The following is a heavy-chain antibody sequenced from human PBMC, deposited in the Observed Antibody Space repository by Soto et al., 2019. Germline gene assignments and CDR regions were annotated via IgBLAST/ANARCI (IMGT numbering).Heavy chain of an antibody. CDR2: ILGNGGAT. J-gene: IGHJ4*02. Sequence: EVQLLESGGGLVQPGGSLRLSCAASGFTFSDFALSWVRQAPGKGQQWVSSILGNGGATFYADSVKGRFTISRDNFKNTMYRQMSGLRADDWGVYHCAIAHRISPEGVWGVDFWGRGTMVTVSS. D-gene: IGHD3-10*01. CDR1: GFTFSDFA. V-gene: IGHV3-23*01. CDR3: AIAHRISPEGVWGVDF.